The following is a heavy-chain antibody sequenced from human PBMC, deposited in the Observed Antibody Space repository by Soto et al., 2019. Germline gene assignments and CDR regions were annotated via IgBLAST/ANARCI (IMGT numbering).Heavy chain of an antibody. CDR1: GYTFSSYA. D-gene: IGHD3-10*01. V-gene: IGHV1-3*01. J-gene: IGHJ4*02. Sequence: ASVKVSCKASGYTFSSYAMHWVRQAPGQRLEWMGWINAGNGNTKYSQKFQGRVIITRDTSASTAYMELSSLRSEDTAVYYCARGGPPIDYWGQGTLVTVSS. CDR3: ARGGPPIDY. CDR2: INAGNGNT.